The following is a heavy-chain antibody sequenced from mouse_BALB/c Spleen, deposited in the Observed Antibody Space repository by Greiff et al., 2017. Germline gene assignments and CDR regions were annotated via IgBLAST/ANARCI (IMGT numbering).Heavy chain of an antibody. D-gene: IGHD2-14*01. V-gene: IGHV5-17*02. CDR1: GFTFSSFG. CDR3: ARSYDDYYAMDD. Sequence: EVKLMESGGGLVQPGGSRKLSCAASGFTFSSFGMHWVRQAPEKGLEWVAYISSGSSTNYYTDKVKGRFTISRDNPKNTLFLHMTSLRSEDTAIYYCARSYDDYYAMDDWGQGTSVTVSS. J-gene: IGHJ4*01. CDR2: ISSGSSTN.